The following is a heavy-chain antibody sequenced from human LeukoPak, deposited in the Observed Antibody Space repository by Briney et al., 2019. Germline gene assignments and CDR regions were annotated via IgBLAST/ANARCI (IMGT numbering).Heavy chain of an antibody. J-gene: IGHJ1*01. CDR1: GFTFSSYA. D-gene: IGHD6-19*01. Sequence: GSLRLSCAASGFTFSSYAMSWVRQPPGKGLEWIGYIYYSGSTNYNPSLKSRVTISVDTSKNQFSLKLSSVTAADTAVYYCARARWSGWHPEYFQHWGRAPWSPSPQ. CDR2: IYYSGST. V-gene: IGHV4-59*12. CDR3: ARARWSGWHPEYFQH.